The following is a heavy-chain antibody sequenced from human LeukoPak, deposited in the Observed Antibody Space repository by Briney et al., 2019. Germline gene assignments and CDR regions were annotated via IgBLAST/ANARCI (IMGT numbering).Heavy chain of an antibody. CDR3: ARGAVVVPAAMIGGRYFDY. CDR1: GYIFTSYA. J-gene: IGHJ4*02. V-gene: IGHV1-3*01. D-gene: IGHD2-2*01. CDR2: INAGNGNT. Sequence: RASVKVSCKASGYIFTSYAMHWVRQAPGQRLEWMGWINAGNGNTKYSQKFQGRVTITRDTSASTAYMELSSLRSEDTAVYYCARGAVVVPAAMIGGRYFDYWGQGTLVTVSS.